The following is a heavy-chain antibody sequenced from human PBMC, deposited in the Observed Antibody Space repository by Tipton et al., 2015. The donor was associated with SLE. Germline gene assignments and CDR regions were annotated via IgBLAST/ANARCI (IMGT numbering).Heavy chain of an antibody. CDR2: INHSGST. CDR1: GGSFSGYY. J-gene: IGHJ3*02. D-gene: IGHD6-13*01. V-gene: IGHV4-34*01. Sequence: TLSLTCAVYGGSFSGYYWSWIRQPPGEGLEWIGEINHSGSTNYNPSLKSRVTISVDTSKNQFSLKLSSVTAADTAVYYCARRRVSHAFDIWGQGTMVTVSS. CDR3: ARRRVSHAFDI.